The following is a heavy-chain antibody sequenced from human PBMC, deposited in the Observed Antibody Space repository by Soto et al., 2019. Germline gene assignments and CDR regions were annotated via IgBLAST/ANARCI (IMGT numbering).Heavy chain of an antibody. CDR3: ARVAQIRGSSSWGRYYYYYGMDV. V-gene: IGHV1-3*05. Sequence: QVQLVQSGAEEKKPGASVKVSCKASGYTFTSYAMHWVRQAPGQRLEWMGWINAGNGNTKYSQKFQGRVTITMDTSASTAYMELSSLRSEDTAVYYCARVAQIRGSSSWGRYYYYYGMDVWGQGTTVTVSS. D-gene: IGHD6-6*01. J-gene: IGHJ6*02. CDR2: INAGNGNT. CDR1: GYTFTSYA.